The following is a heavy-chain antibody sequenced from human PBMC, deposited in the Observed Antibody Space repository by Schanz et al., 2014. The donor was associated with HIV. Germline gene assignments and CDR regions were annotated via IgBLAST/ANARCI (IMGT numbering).Heavy chain of an antibody. CDR1: GFTFSDYY. D-gene: IGHD3-22*01. Sequence: QVQLVESGGGLVKPGGSLRLSCAVSGFTFSDYYMSWIRQAPGKGLEGVSYIRSSGSPRYYADSVKGRFTISRDNAKNSMYLQMNGLGAEDTAVYYCAGGMIVDYGMDVWGQGTTVTVSS. CDR2: IRSSGSPR. J-gene: IGHJ6*02. CDR3: AGGMIVDYGMDV. V-gene: IGHV3-11*01.